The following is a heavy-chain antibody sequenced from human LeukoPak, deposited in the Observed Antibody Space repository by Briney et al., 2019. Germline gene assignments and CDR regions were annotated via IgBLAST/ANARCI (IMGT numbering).Heavy chain of an antibody. D-gene: IGHD3-22*01. CDR1: GGPISGYF. Sequence: PSETLSLTCTVSGGPISGYFWSWIRQSPGKGLEWIGYTNYGATINYNPSLKSRVAMSVDTSKNQFSLYLNSVTAADTAVYYCARHGHDSGNFEAHFDYWGQGTLVTVSS. CDR3: ARHGHDSGNFEAHFDY. J-gene: IGHJ4*02. CDR2: TNYGATI. V-gene: IGHV4-59*08.